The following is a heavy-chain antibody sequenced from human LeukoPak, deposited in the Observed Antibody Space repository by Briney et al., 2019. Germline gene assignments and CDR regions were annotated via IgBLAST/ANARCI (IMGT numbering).Heavy chain of an antibody. CDR3: ASLSHDSSGYGWFDP. D-gene: IGHD3-22*01. CDR1: GYTFTGYY. V-gene: IGHV1-2*02. J-gene: IGHJ5*02. Sequence: GASVKVSRKASGYTFTGYYMHWVRQAPGQGLEWMGWINPNSGGTNYAQKFQGRVTMTRDTSISTAYMELSRLRSDDTAVYYCASLSHDSSGYGWFDPWGQGTLVTVSS. CDR2: INPNSGGT.